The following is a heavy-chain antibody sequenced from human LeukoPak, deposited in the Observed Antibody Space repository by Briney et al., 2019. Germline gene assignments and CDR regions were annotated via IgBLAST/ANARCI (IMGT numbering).Heavy chain of an antibody. CDR1: GFTFSSSW. CDR3: ARAGNFRFDY. V-gene: IGHV3-74*01. CDR2: INGDGSTI. J-gene: IGHJ4*02. D-gene: IGHD4-23*01. Sequence: PGGSLRLSCAASGFTFSSSWLHWVRQPPGEGPVWVSRINGDGSTINYADSVKGRFTISRDNAKNTMYLQMNSLRPEDTAVYYCARAGNFRFDYWGQGTLVTVS.